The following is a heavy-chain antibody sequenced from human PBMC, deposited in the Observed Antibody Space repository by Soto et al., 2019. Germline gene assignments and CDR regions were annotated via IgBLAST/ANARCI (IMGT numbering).Heavy chain of an antibody. CDR1: GASIRTYS. D-gene: IGHD3-10*01. V-gene: IGHV4-59*01. J-gene: IGHJ5*02. Sequence: SETLSLTCNVSGASIRTYSWSWIRQPPGKGLEWIGYIYYSGSTNYNPSLKSRVTISVETSKNQISLKLSSVTAADTAVYYCARVRSVTLVRGVIERGDRFDPWGQGTLVTVSS. CDR3: ARVRSVTLVRGVIERGDRFDP. CDR2: IYYSGST.